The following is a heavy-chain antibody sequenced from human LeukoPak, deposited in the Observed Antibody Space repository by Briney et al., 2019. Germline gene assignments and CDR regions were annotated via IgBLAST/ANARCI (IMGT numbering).Heavy chain of an antibody. CDR3: ARGLSYSSSFSY. J-gene: IGHJ4*02. V-gene: IGHV3-7*01. Sequence: PGGSLRLSCAASGFTFSGYWMNWVRQAPGKGLEWVANIKQDGSAKYYVDSVKGRFPISRDNAKNSLYLQMNSLRAEDTAVYYCARGLSYSSSFSYWGQGTLVTVSS. D-gene: IGHD6-13*01. CDR1: GFTFSGYW. CDR2: IKQDGSAK.